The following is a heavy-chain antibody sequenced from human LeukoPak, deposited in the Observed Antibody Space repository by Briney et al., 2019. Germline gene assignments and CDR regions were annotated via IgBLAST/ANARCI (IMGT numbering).Heavy chain of an antibody. J-gene: IGHJ3*02. CDR2: ISGSGGSP. CDR3: AKDSSSWPRGAFDI. CDR1: GFPFSSYA. Sequence: QTGGSLRLSCAASGFPFSSYAMSGVRQAPGKGLEWVLGISGSGGSPYYAASVKGRFTISRDNSKNTLYLQMNSLRAEDTAVYYCAKDSSSWPRGAFDIWGQGTMVTVSS. V-gene: IGHV3-23*01. D-gene: IGHD6-13*01.